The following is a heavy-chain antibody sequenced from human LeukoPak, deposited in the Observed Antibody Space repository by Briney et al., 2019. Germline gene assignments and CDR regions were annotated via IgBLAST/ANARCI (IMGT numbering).Heavy chain of an antibody. J-gene: IGHJ4*02. V-gene: IGHV4-34*01. D-gene: IGHD5-24*01. Sequence: PSETLSLTCAVYSGSFSGYYWSWIRQPPGKGLEWIGEINHSGSTNYNSPLKSRVTMSVDTSKNQFSLKMNSVTAADTAVYFCARVGDGHNRPPDYWGQGTPVTVSS. CDR3: ARVGDGHNRPPDY. CDR1: SGSFSGYY. CDR2: INHSGST.